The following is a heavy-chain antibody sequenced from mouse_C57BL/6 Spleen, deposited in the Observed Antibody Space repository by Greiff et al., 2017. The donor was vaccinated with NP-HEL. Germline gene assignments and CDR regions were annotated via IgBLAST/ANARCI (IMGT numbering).Heavy chain of an antibody. D-gene: IGHD1-1*01. J-gene: IGHJ2*01. Sequence: EVQLQQSGAELVRPGASVKLSCTASGFNIKDYYMHWVKQRPEQGLEWIGRIDPEDGDTEYAPKFQGKATMTADTSSNTAYLQLSSLTSEDTAVYYCTPPFITRPNVYFDYWGQGTTLTVSS. CDR1: GFNIKDYY. V-gene: IGHV14-1*01. CDR3: TPPFITRPNVYFDY. CDR2: IDPEDGDT.